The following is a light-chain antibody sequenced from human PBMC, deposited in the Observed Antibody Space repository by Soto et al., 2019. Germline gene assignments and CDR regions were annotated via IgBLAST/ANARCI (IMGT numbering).Light chain of an antibody. CDR1: QTTSPKY. J-gene: IGKJ1*01. CDR3: QQRSYPWT. V-gene: IGKV3D-20*02. Sequence: VEFTNSPCTLSFSPRESATLSCRVSQTTSPKYVAWYQQRRGLAPRLLVYGASKRAAGIPDRFRGSGSGSEFSLTISGLEPAAFAVYYRQQRSYPWTRGQGTKL. CDR2: GAS.